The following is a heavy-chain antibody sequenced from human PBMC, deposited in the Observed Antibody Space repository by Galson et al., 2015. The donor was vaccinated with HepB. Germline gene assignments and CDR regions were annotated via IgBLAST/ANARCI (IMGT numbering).Heavy chain of an antibody. Sequence: SLRLSCAASGFTFSSYAMHWVRQAPGKGLEYVSAISNSGGVTYYSDSVKGRFTISRDNSKNTVYLQMSSLRAEDTAVYYCVKDFRAGGYASYYFDHWGQGTLVTVSS. J-gene: IGHJ4*02. V-gene: IGHV3-64D*06. CDR3: VKDFRAGGYASYYFDH. CDR1: GFTFSSYA. D-gene: IGHD2-8*02. CDR2: ISNSGGVT.